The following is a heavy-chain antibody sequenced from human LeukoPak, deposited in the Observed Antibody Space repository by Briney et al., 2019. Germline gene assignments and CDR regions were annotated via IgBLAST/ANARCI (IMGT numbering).Heavy chain of an antibody. Sequence: PSETLSLTCNVSGGSISSNTYFWGWIRRPPGKGLEWIGSIRYSGSTYYNLSLKSRVTISVDTSKNQFSLNLSSLTAADTAVYYCATSDTVSTYNWFDPWGQGTLVTVS. J-gene: IGHJ5*02. CDR1: GGSISSNTYF. CDR2: IRYSGST. V-gene: IGHV4-39*01. CDR3: ATSDTVSTYNWFDP. D-gene: IGHD5/OR15-5a*01.